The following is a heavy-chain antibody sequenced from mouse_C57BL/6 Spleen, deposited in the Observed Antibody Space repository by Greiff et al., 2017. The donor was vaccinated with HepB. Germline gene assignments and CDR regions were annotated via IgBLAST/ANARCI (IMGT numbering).Heavy chain of an antibody. CDR3: ARDSNYFDV. CDR2: ISDGGSYT. Sequence: DVQLVESGGGLVKPGGSLKLSCAASGFTFSSYAMSWVRQTPEKRLEWVATISDGGSYTYYPDNVKGRFTISRDNAKNNRYLQMSHLKSEDTAMYYCARDSNYFDVWGTGTTVTVSS. D-gene: IGHD2-5*01. CDR1: GFTFSSYA. J-gene: IGHJ1*03. V-gene: IGHV5-4*01.